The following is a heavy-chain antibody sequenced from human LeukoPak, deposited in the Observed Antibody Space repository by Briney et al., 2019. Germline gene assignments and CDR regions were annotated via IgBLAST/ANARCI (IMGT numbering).Heavy chain of an antibody. Sequence: SETLSLTCTVSGGSISSYYWSWIRQPPGKGLEWIGYIYYSGSTNYNPSLKSRVTISVGTSKNQFSLKLSSVTAADTAVYYCARHSIWFGELFPYLDIWGQGTMVTVSS. CDR3: ARHSIWFGELFPYLDI. V-gene: IGHV4-59*08. CDR1: GGSISSYY. D-gene: IGHD3-10*01. J-gene: IGHJ3*02. CDR2: IYYSGST.